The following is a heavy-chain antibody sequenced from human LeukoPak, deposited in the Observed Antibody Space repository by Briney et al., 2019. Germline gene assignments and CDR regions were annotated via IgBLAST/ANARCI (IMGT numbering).Heavy chain of an antibody. J-gene: IGHJ4*02. CDR3: AGDPSYSSGWYDY. CDR1: VGSFSGYY. CDR2: IYYSGST. V-gene: IGHV4-59*01. Sequence: PSETLSLTCAVYVGSFSGYYWSWIRLPPGKGLEWIGYIYYSGSTSYNPSLKSRVTISVDSSKNQVSLKLSSVTAADTAVYYCAGDPSYSSGWYDYWGQGTLVTVSS. D-gene: IGHD6-19*01.